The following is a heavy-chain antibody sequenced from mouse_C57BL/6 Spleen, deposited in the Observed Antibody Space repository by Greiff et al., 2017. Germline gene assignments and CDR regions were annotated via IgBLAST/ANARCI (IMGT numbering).Heavy chain of an antibody. V-gene: IGHV1-7*01. CDR1: GYTFTSYW. CDR3: ARHSNLYAMDY. Sequence: QVQLKQSGAELAKPGASVKLSCKASGYTFTSYWMHWVKQRPGQGLEWIGYINPSSGYTKYNQKFKDKATLTPDKSSSTAYMQLSSLTYEDSAVYYCARHSNLYAMDYWGQGTSVTVSS. D-gene: IGHD2-5*01. CDR2: INPSSGYT. J-gene: IGHJ4*01.